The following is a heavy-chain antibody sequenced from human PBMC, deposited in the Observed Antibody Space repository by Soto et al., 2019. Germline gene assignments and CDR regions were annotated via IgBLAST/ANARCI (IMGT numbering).Heavy chain of an antibody. J-gene: IGHJ4*02. CDR1: GGSISSGDYY. CDR3: ARAGGARYFDY. CDR2: IYYSGSN. D-gene: IGHD2-15*01. V-gene: IGHV4-30-4*01. Sequence: QVQLQESGPGLVKPSQTLSLTCTVSGGSISSGDYYWSWIRQPPGKGLEWIGYIYYSGSNYYNPSLKGRXTXSXYTSKNQFSLKLSSVTAADTAVYYCARAGGARYFDYWGQGTLVTVSS.